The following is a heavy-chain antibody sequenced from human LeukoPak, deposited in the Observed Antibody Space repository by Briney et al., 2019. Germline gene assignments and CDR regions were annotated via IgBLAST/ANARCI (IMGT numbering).Heavy chain of an antibody. V-gene: IGHV3-48*03. Sequence: GGSLRLSCAASGFTFSSYEMNWVRQAPGKGLEWVSYISSSGSTIYYADSVKGRFTISRDNAKNSLYLQMNSLRAEDTAVYYCARGPFSHVLRYFDWLRAGAFDIWGQGTMVTVSS. J-gene: IGHJ3*02. CDR1: GFTFSSYE. D-gene: IGHD3-9*01. CDR3: ARGPFSHVLRYFDWLRAGAFDI. CDR2: ISSSGSTI.